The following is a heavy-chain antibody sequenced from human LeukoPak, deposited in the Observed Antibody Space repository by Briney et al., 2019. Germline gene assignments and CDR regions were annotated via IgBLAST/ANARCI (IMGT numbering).Heavy chain of an antibody. CDR2: IKQDGSEK. CDR3: ARAGNDLPNYYYYGMDV. V-gene: IGHV3-7*01. D-gene: IGHD1-1*01. J-gene: IGHJ6*02. Sequence: GGSLRLSCAASGFTFSSYRMSWVRQAPGKGLEWVANIKQDGSEKYYVDSVKGRFTISRDNAKNSLYLQMNSLRAEDTAVYYCARAGNDLPNYYYYGMDVWGQGTTVTVSS. CDR1: GFTFSSYR.